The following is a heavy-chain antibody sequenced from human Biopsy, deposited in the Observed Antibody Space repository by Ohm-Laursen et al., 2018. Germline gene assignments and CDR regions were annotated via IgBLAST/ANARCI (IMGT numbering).Heavy chain of an antibody. CDR1: GYTFTGYY. V-gene: IGHV1-2*02. D-gene: IGHD3-9*01. Sequence: ASVKVSCKASGYTFTGYYLHWVRQAPGQGLEWMGWINPKSGGTHYLEKFRGRVTMTRDTSISTAYMEVSSLRSDDTAVYYCAIDGNDFLTDYLKIDQWGQGTLVAVSS. CDR2: INPKSGGT. CDR3: AIDGNDFLTDYLKIDQ. J-gene: IGHJ4*02.